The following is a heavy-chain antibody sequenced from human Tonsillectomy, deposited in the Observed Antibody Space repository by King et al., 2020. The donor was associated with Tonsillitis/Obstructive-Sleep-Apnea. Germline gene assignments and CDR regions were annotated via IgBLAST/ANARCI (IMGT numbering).Heavy chain of an antibody. D-gene: IGHD4-23*01. CDR3: ARVETKLGGFEI. V-gene: IGHV1-18*01. CDR2: ISAYNGNT. Sequence: QVQLVQSGAEVKKPGASVKVSCKASGYSLTTYGITWVRQAPGQGLEWMGWISAYNGNTNYAQKLQGRVTMTTDTSTSTAYMELMSLRSDDTAFYYCARVETKLGGFEIWGPGKMVTVSS. J-gene: IGHJ3*02. CDR1: GYSLTTYG.